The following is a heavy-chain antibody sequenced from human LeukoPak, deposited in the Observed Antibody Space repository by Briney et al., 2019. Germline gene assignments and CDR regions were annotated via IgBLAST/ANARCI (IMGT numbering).Heavy chain of an antibody. CDR3: AKDRVGATLYFDC. Sequence: GGSLRLSCAATGLTFSSYGMSWVRQAPGKGLEWVSAISGSGGRTYYADSVKGRFTVSRDNSKNTLYLQMNSLRAEDTAVYYCAKDRVGATLYFDCWGQGTLVTVSS. CDR2: ISGSGGRT. V-gene: IGHV3-23*01. CDR1: GLTFSSYG. J-gene: IGHJ4*02. D-gene: IGHD1-26*01.